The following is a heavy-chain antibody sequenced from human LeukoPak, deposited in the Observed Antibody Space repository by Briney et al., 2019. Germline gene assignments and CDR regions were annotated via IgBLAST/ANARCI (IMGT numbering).Heavy chain of an antibody. Sequence: GGSLRLSCAASGFTFSSYEMNWVRQAPGKGLEWVSYISSSGSTIYYADSVKGRFTISRDNAKNSPYLQMNSLRAEDTAVYYCARVSKDWFDPWGQGTLVTVSS. V-gene: IGHV3-48*03. J-gene: IGHJ5*02. CDR2: ISSSGSTI. CDR3: ARVSKDWFDP. CDR1: GFTFSSYE.